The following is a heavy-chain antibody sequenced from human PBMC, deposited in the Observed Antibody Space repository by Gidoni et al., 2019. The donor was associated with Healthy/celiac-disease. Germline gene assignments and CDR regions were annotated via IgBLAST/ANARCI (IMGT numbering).Heavy chain of an antibody. CDR2: LYYSGST. CDR3: AREQAENQNWFDP. V-gene: IGHV4-31*03. D-gene: IGHD2-2*01. Sequence: QVQLQESGPGLVKPSQTLSLTCTVSGGSISSGGYYWSWIRQHPGKGLEWIGYLYYSGSTYYNPSLKSRVTISVDTSKNQFSLKLSSVTAADTAVYYCAREQAENQNWFDPWGQGTLVTVSS. J-gene: IGHJ5*02. CDR1: GGSISSGGYY.